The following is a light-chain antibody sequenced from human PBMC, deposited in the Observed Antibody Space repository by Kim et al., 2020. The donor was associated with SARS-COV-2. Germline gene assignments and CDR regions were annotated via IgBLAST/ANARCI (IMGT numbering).Light chain of an antibody. Sequence: GSPGQSVTISCTGTSSDVGGYNYVSWYQQHPGKAPKLMIYEVSKRPSGVPDRFSGSKSGNTASLTVSGLQADDEADYYCSSYAGKVFGTGTKVTVL. J-gene: IGLJ1*01. V-gene: IGLV2-8*01. CDR1: SSDVGGYNY. CDR2: EVS. CDR3: SSYAGKV.